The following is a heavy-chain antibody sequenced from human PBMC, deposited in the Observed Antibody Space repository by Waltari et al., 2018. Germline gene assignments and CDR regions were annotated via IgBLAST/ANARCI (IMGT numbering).Heavy chain of an antibody. CDR1: GFILHDSP. V-gene: IGHV3-9*01. Sequence: EVHLVESGGDLVQPGRSLRLSCVASGFILHDSPMHWVRQAPGKGLEWVSGINWNSDNRGYADSVKGRFTISRDNAKNSLYLQMNSLRAEDTALYYCARNSFAAAGYFYYYAMDVWGQGTTVTVSS. CDR2: INWNSDNR. J-gene: IGHJ6*02. D-gene: IGHD6-25*01. CDR3: ARNSFAAAGYFYYYAMDV.